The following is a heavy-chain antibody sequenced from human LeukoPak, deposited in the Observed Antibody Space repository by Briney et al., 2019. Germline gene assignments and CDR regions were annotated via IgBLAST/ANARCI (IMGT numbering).Heavy chain of an antibody. V-gene: IGHV3-74*01. Sequence: GSLRLSCAASGFSFSTYWMHWVRQASGKGLVWVSRINGDGSSTNYADSVKGRFTISRDNAKNTLYLQMNSLRAEDTAVYFCARRSQLGGFFDNWGQGTLVTVSS. CDR1: GFSFSTYW. CDR3: ARRSQLGGFFDN. CDR2: INGDGSST. D-gene: IGHD7-27*01. J-gene: IGHJ4*02.